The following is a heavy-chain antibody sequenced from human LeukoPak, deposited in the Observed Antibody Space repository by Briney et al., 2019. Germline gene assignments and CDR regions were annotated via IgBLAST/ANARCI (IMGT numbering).Heavy chain of an antibody. V-gene: IGHV4-59*08. CDR3: ARQVIGHFDY. CDR2: IYYSGST. Sequence: PSETLSLTCTASGVSSSGYYRSWLRQPPGKGLEWIGYIYYSGSTNYNPSLKSQVTISVDTSKNQFSLRLSSVTAADTAVYYCARQVIGHFDYWGQGTLVTVSS. CDR1: GVSSSGYY. J-gene: IGHJ4*02.